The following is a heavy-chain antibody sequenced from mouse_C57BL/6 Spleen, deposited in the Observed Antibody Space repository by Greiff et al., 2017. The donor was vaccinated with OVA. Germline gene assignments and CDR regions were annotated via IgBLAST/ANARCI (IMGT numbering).Heavy chain of an antibody. CDR3: ARAAYYSNPWYFDV. CDR2: IYPRSGNT. CDR1: GYTFTSYG. V-gene: IGHV1-81*01. J-gene: IGHJ1*03. D-gene: IGHD2-5*01. Sequence: VKVVESGAELARPGASVKLSCKASGYTFTSYGISWVKQRTGQGLEWIGEIYPRSGNTYYNEKFTGKATLTADKSSSTAYMELRSLTSEDSAVYFCARAAYYSNPWYFDVWGTGTTVTVSS.